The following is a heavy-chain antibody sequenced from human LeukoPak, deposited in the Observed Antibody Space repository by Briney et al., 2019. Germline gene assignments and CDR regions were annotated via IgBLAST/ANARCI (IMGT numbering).Heavy chain of an antibody. J-gene: IGHJ1*01. V-gene: IGHV1-46*01. D-gene: IGHD3-16*01. CDR2: TNPRGGST. CDR1: GYSFADYH. CDR3: GRDRFTWGSHHFPEH. Sequence: GASVKVSCKASGYSFADYHIHWVRQAPGQGLEWMGITNPRGGSTTYAQKFQGRVTMTRDSSANTVSMEVNSLRSDDTAMYYCGRDRFTWGSHHFPEHWGQGTLVTVSS.